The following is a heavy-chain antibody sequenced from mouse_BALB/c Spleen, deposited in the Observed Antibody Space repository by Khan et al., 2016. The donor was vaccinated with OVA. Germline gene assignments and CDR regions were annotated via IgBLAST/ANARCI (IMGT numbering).Heavy chain of an antibody. V-gene: IGHV3-2*02. Sequence: EVKLLESGPGLVKPSQSLSLTCTVTGYSITSDYAWNWIRQFPGNKLEWMGYISYSGRTSYNPSLKSRIPITRDPSKNQFFLQLNSVTTEGTATYYCARSVTITTVVATDFDYWGQGTTLTVSS. CDR1: GYSITSDYA. J-gene: IGHJ2*01. CDR3: ARSVTITTVVATDFDY. CDR2: ISYSGRT. D-gene: IGHD1-1*01.